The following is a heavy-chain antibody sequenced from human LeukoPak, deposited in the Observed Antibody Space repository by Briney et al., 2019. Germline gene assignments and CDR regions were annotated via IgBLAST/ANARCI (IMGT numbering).Heavy chain of an antibody. CDR3: ARGLITMVRGVISPFGY. CDR2: INPNSGGT. CDR1: GGTFNSYA. V-gene: IGHV1-2*04. D-gene: IGHD3-10*01. J-gene: IGHJ4*02. Sequence: ASVKVSCKASGGTFNSYAISWVRQAPGQGLEWMGWINPNSGGTNYAQKFQGWVTMTRDTSISTAYMELSRLRSDDTAVYYCARGLITMVRGVISPFGYWGQGTLVTVSS.